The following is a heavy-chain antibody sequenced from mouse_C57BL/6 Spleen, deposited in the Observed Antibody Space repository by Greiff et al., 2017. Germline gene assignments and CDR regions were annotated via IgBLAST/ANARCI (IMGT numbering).Heavy chain of an antibody. CDR2: INPSSGYT. D-gene: IGHD1-1*01. CDR3: ARDYYGSGAY. V-gene: IGHV1-4*01. Sequence: LVESGAELARPGASVKMSCKASGYTFTSYTMHWVKQRPGQGLEWIGYINPSSGYTKYNQKFKDKATLTADKSSSTAYMQLSSLTSEDSAVYYCARDYYGSGAYWGQGTLVTVSA. J-gene: IGHJ3*01. CDR1: GYTFTSYT.